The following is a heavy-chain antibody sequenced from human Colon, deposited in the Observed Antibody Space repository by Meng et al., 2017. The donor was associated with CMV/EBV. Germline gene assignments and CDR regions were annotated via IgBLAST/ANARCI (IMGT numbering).Heavy chain of an antibody. CDR3: VKGHTMINP. D-gene: IGHD3-16*01. Sequence: VQPGGVLVGPGGSLRLSCAASGFIFSDYYMTWIREAPGKGLEWVSYISPTGSDTNYADSVRGRLTISRDNAKNSLFLQMSSLTAEDTAVYYCVKGHTMINPWGQGTLVTVSS. V-gene: IGHV3-11*05. J-gene: IGHJ5*02. CDR2: ISPTGSDT. CDR1: GFIFSDYY.